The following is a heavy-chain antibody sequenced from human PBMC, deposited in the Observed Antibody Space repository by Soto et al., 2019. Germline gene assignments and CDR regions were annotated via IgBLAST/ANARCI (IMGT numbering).Heavy chain of an antibody. J-gene: IGHJ6*02. CDR1: GYSFNKYW. V-gene: IGHV5-51*01. D-gene: IGHD1-20*01. Sequence: PGESLKISCKGSGYSFNKYWIGWVRQMPGKGLEWMGVIYPGDSDIRYGPSFQGQVTISVDKTTSTAYLQWRSLKASDTAVYYCARLITGRHYGMDVWGQGTTVTVSS. CDR3: ARLITGRHYGMDV. CDR2: IYPGDSDI.